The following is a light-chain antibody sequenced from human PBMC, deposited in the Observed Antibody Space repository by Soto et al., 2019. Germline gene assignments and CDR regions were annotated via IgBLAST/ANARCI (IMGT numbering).Light chain of an antibody. CDR1: QGISTY. CDR3: QKYRNAPLT. J-gene: IGKJ4*01. CDR2: AAS. V-gene: IGKV1-27*01. Sequence: DIQMTQSPSSLSASVGDRVTITCRASQGISTYLAWYQQKPGKVPKLLIYAASTLQSGVPSRFSGSGSGTDFTLTISSLQSEDVATYYCQKYRNAPLTFGGGTQVESK.